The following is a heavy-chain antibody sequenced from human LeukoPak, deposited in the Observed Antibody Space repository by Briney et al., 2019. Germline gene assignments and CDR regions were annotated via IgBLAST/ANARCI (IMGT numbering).Heavy chain of an antibody. CDR1: GFTFSSYG. CDR3: AKEGAVDYYYYMDV. CDR2: IRYDGSNK. Sequence: GSLRLSCAASGFTFSSYGMHWVRQAPGKGLEWVAFIRYDGSNKYYADSVKGRFTISRDNSKNTLYLQVNSLRAEDTAVYYCAKEGAVDYYYYMDVWGKGTTVTVSS. D-gene: IGHD4-23*01. J-gene: IGHJ6*03. V-gene: IGHV3-30*02.